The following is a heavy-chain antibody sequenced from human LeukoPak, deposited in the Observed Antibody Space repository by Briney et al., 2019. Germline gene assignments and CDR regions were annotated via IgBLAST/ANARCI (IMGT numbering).Heavy chain of an antibody. V-gene: IGHV1-18*01. J-gene: IGHJ2*01. CDR1: GYTFTSYG. D-gene: IGHD6-13*01. CDR3: VRVIGQQPSYWYFDL. CDR2: ISAYNGNT. Sequence: ASVKVSCKASGYTFTSYGISWVRQAPGQGLEWMGWISAYNGNTNYAQKLQGRVTMTTDTSTSTAYMELRSLRSDDTAVYYCVRVIGQQPSYWYFDLWGRGTLVTVSS.